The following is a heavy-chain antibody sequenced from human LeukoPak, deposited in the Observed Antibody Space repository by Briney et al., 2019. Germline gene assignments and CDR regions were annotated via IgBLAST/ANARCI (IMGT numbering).Heavy chain of an antibody. D-gene: IGHD3-10*01. CDR3: ARERYVPGRANFDS. Sequence: GGSLRLSCAASGFTFSNYAMTWVRQAPGKGLEWVSTIGGGGTIIYYADSVKGRFTISRDNPKSTLYLQLNSLRAEDTAVYYCARERYVPGRANFDSWGQGTLVTVSS. CDR1: GFTFSNYA. J-gene: IGHJ4*02. V-gene: IGHV3-23*01. CDR2: IGGGGTII.